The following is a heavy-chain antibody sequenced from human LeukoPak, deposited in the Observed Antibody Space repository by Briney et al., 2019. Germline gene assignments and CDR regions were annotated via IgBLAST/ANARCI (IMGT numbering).Heavy chain of an antibody. CDR2: IYYSGST. J-gene: IGHJ4*02. D-gene: IGHD6-19*01. Sequence: PSETLSLTCTVSGGSISSYYWSWIRQPPGKGLEWIGYIYYSGSTNYNPSLKSRVTIPVDTSKNQFSLKLSSVTAADMAVYYCARGGRYSSGWYVDYWGQGTLVTVSS. V-gene: IGHV4-59*01. CDR1: GGSISSYY. CDR3: ARGGRYSSGWYVDY.